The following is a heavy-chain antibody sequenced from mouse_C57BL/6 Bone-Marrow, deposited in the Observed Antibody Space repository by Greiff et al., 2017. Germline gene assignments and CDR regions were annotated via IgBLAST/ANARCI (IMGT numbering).Heavy chain of an antibody. V-gene: IGHV1-80*01. CDR1: GYAFSSYW. D-gene: IGHD1-1*01. CDR3: ARRAITTVVAKDYFDY. J-gene: IGHJ2*01. Sequence: VQLQQSGAELVKPGASVKISCKASGYAFSSYWMNWVKQRPGKGLEWIGQIYPGDGDTNYNGKFKGKAKLTADKSSSTAYMQLSSLTSEDSAVYFCARRAITTVVAKDYFDYWGQGTTLTVSS. CDR2: IYPGDGDT.